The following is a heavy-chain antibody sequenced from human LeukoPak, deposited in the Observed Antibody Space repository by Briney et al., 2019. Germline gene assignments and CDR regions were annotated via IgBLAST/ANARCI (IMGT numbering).Heavy chain of an antibody. Sequence: ASVKVSCKASGYTFTSYGISWVRQAPGQGLEWMGWISAYNGNTNYAQKLQGRVTMTTDTSTSTAYMELRSLRSDDTAVYYCARGDLRYFDWSHFDYWGQGTLVTVSS. J-gene: IGHJ4*02. CDR1: GYTFTSYG. D-gene: IGHD3-9*01. CDR3: ARGDLRYFDWSHFDY. V-gene: IGHV1-18*01. CDR2: ISAYNGNT.